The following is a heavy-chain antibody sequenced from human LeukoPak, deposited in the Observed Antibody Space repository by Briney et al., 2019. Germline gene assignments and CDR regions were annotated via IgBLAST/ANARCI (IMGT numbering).Heavy chain of an antibody. Sequence: GGSLRLSCVPPGYSFGSYSMNGVRQAPGRGRGGVSYISSSSSTIYYAGSVKGRFTISRDNAKNSLYLQMNSLRDEDTAVYYCARGGKGFLLGAVDYWGQGTLVTVSS. J-gene: IGHJ4*02. CDR2: ISSSSSTI. D-gene: IGHD6-19*01. CDR1: GYSFGSYS. V-gene: IGHV3-48*02. CDR3: ARGGKGFLLGAVDY.